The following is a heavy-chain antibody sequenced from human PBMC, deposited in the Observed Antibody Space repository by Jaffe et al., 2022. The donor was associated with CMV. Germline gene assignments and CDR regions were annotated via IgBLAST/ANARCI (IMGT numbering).Heavy chain of an antibody. CDR1: GGSISSYY. Sequence: QVQLQESGPGLVKPSETLSLTCTVSGGSISSYYWSWIRQPPGKGLEWIGYIYYSGSTNYNPSLKSRVTISVDTSKNQFSLKLSSVTAADTAVYYCAKGYGFWSGYYTFHDYYYMDVWGKGTTVTVSS. V-gene: IGHV4-59*01. D-gene: IGHD3-3*01. J-gene: IGHJ6*03. CDR3: AKGYGFWSGYYTFHDYYYMDV. CDR2: IYYSGST.